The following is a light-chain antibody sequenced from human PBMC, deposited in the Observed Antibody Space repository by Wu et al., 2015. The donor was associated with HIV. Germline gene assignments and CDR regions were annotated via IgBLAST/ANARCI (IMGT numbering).Light chain of an antibody. CDR2: DAS. CDR3: QQRSNWPWT. Sequence: EIVLTQSPATLSLSPGERVTLSCRASESVRNYLAWYLQKPGQAPRLLIYDASNRASGVPARFSGSGSGTDFTLTISSLEPEDFAVYYCQQRSNWPWTFGQGTKVEIK. CDR1: ESVRNY. J-gene: IGKJ1*01. V-gene: IGKV3-11*01.